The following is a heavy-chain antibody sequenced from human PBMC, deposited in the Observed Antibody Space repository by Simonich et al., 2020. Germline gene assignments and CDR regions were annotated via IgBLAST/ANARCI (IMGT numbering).Heavy chain of an antibody. CDR3: AKDLGERITMIVVVIDAFDI. J-gene: IGHJ3*02. CDR2: ISGRGGST. V-gene: IGHV3-23*01. Sequence: GGGLEQPGGSLRLSCAASGSTFSSYARSWVRQAPGKGLEGVSAISGRGGSTNYADSVKGRCTISRDNSKNTLYLQMNSLRAEDTAVYYCAKDLGERITMIVVVIDAFDIWGQGTMVTVSS. D-gene: IGHD3-22*01. CDR1: GSTFSSYA.